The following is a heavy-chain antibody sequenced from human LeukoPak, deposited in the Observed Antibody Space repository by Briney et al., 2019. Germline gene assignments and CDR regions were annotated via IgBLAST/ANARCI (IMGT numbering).Heavy chain of an antibody. Sequence: PGGSLRLSRAASGFTFSSYWMHWVRQAPGKGLVWVSRINSDGSSTNYADSVKGRFTISRDNAKNTLYLQMNSLRDEDTAVYYCARPSQLALFNYWGQGTLVTVSS. J-gene: IGHJ4*02. D-gene: IGHD6-13*01. V-gene: IGHV3-74*01. CDR2: INSDGSST. CDR3: ARPSQLALFNY. CDR1: GFTFSSYW.